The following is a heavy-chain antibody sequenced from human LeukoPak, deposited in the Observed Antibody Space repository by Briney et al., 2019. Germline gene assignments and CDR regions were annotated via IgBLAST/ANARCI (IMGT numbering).Heavy chain of an antibody. D-gene: IGHD3-22*01. Sequence: GGSLRLSCATSGFTLSDHYLDWVSQAPGKGLEWVGRSRIKADGYITQYAASVKDRFTISRDDTKASLYLQMNNLSTEDTAVYYCVRGYNSFDYWGQGTLVTVSS. J-gene: IGHJ4*02. CDR2: SRIKADGYIT. V-gene: IGHV3-72*01. CDR1: GFTLSDHY. CDR3: VRGYNSFDY.